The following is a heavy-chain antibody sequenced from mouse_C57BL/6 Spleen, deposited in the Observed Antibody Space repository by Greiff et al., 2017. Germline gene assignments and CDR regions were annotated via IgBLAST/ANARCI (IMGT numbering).Heavy chain of an antibody. J-gene: IGHJ3*01. CDR3: AKPYDYGPWFAY. D-gene: IGHD2-4*01. CDR2: ISSGSSTI. V-gene: IGHV5-17*01. CDR1: GFTFSDYG. Sequence: EVMLVESGGGLVKPGGSLKLSCAASGFTFSDYGMHWVRQAPEKGLEWVAYISSGSSTIYYADTVKGRFTISRDNAKNTLFLQMTSLRSEDTAMYYCAKPYDYGPWFAYWGQGTLVTVSA.